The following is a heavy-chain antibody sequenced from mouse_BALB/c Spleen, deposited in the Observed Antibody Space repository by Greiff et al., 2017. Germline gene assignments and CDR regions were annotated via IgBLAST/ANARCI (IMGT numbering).Heavy chain of an antibody. CDR3: NYYYGSRGVAY. J-gene: IGHJ3*01. D-gene: IGHD1-1*01. Sequence: EVKLVESGAELVRSGASVKLSCTASGFNIKDYYMHWVKQRPEQGLEWIGWIDPENGDTEYAPKFQGKATMTADTSSNTAYLQLSSLTSEDTAVYYCNYYYGSRGVAYWGQGTLVTVSA. CDR2: IDPENGDT. CDR1: GFNIKDYY. V-gene: IGHV14-4*02.